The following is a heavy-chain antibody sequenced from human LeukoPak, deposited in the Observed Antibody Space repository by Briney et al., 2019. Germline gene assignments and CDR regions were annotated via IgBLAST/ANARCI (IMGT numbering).Heavy chain of an antibody. J-gene: IGHJ4*02. CDR1: GGSISSGGYY. Sequence: SETLSLTCSVSGGSISSGGYYWSWIRQHPGKGLEWIGYIYYSGSTYYNPSLKSRVTISVDTSKNQFSLKLSSVTAADTAVYYCARAQPRGGELDWGQGTLVTVSS. CDR3: ARAQPRGGELD. D-gene: IGHD3-16*01. CDR2: IYYSGST. V-gene: IGHV4-31*03.